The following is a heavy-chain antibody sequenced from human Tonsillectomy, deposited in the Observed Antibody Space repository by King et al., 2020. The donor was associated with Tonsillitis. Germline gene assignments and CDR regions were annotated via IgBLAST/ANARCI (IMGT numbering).Heavy chain of an antibody. V-gene: IGHV3-23*04. CDR1: GFTFSSSA. Sequence: EVQLVESGGGLVQPGGSLRLSCAASGFTFSSSAMAWVRQAPGKGLEWVSGISGSGGSTYYADSVKGRFTISRDNSKNTLYLQMNILGAEDTALYYCAKVGRKAMVYYGDDWGQGTRGTVDS. J-gene: IGHJ4*02. CDR2: ISGSGGST. CDR3: AKVGRKAMVYYGDD. D-gene: IGHD5-18*01.